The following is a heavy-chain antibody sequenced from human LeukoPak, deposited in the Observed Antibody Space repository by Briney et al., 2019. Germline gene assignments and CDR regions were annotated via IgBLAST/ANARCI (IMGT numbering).Heavy chain of an antibody. J-gene: IGHJ4*02. CDR2: IYHSGST. Sequence: SETLSLTCTVSGGSISSGGYYWSWIRQPPGKGLEWIGYIYHSGSTYYNPSLKSRVTISVDRSKNQFSLKLSSVTAADTAVYYCARETGIFGVVSPGYWGQGTLVTVSS. D-gene: IGHD3-3*01. V-gene: IGHV4-30-2*01. CDR1: GGSISSGGYY. CDR3: ARETGIFGVVSPGY.